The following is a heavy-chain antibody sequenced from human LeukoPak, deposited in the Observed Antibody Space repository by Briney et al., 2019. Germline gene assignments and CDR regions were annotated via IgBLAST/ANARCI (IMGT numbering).Heavy chain of an antibody. CDR1: GFTVSSNY. Sequence: GGSLRLSCAASGFTVSSNYMNWVRQAPGKGLEWVSSISSSSSYIYYADSVKGRFTISRDNAKNSLYLQMNSLRAEDTAVYYCAREPRRQAIAVAGPFDYWGQGTLVTVSS. CDR3: AREPRRQAIAVAGPFDY. J-gene: IGHJ4*02. D-gene: IGHD6-19*01. CDR2: ISSSSSYI. V-gene: IGHV3-21*01.